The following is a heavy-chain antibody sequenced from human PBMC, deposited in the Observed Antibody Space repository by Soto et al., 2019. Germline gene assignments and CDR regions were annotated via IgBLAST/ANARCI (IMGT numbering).Heavy chain of an antibody. J-gene: IGHJ6*02. CDR2: IIPVFGIA. CDR1: GGTFSRYS. D-gene: IGHD2-2*01. Sequence: QVQLVQSGAEVKKPGSSVKVSCKASGGTFSRYSFTWVRQAPGHGLEWMGRIIPVFGIASYAQKFQGRVTIPADKSTITAYMELGRPRSEDTAVYYCARGDRDRETGLVPAAIDGMDVWGQGTTVTVSS. V-gene: IGHV1-69*02. CDR3: ARGDRDRETGLVPAAIDGMDV.